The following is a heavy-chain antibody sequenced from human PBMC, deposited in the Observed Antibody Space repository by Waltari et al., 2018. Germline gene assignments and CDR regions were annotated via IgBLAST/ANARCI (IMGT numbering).Heavy chain of an antibody. V-gene: IGHV1-18*01. D-gene: IGHD5-12*01. CDR2: ISPYHGHA. Sequence: QVQLVQSGGEVMKPGASVKVSCKASGYTCTNFGINWVRQAPGQGLEWMGWISPYHGHADYHQKLQDSVTMTTDTSTKTAYLELRSLRSDATAVYYCARGGGPRTIVALTFDLWGQGTLVTVSS. CDR1: GYTCTNFG. J-gene: IGHJ5*02. CDR3: ARGGGPRTIVALTFDL.